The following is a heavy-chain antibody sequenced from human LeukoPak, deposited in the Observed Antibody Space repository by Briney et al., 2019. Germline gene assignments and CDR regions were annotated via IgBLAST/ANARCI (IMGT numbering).Heavy chain of an antibody. D-gene: IGHD1-7*01. Sequence: ASVKVSCKTSGYTFTNYGISWVRQVPGRGFEWMGGISIYNGNRNYAQKFQGRVTMTTDTSTSTAYMEMRSLRSDDTAVYYCARNVRGTTDDYWGQGTLVTVSP. CDR3: ARNVRGTTDDY. J-gene: IGHJ4*02. CDR2: ISIYNGNR. V-gene: IGHV1-18*01. CDR1: GYTFTNYG.